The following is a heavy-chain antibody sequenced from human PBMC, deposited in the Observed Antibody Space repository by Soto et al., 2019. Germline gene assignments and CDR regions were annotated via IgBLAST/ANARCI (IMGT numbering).Heavy chain of an antibody. J-gene: IGHJ6*03. CDR2: IKSKTDGGTT. CDR3: TTMVSPVTTDYYYYMDV. Sequence: GGSLRLSCAASGFTFSNAWMSWVRQAPGKGLEWVGRIKSKTDGGTTDYAAPVKGRFTISRDDSKNTLYLQMNSLKTEDTAVYYCTTMVSPVTTDYYYYMDVWGKGTTVTVSS. V-gene: IGHV3-15*01. D-gene: IGHD4-17*01. CDR1: GFTFSNAW.